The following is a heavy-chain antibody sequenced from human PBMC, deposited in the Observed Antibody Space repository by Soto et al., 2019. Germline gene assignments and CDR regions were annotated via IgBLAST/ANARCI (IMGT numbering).Heavy chain of an antibody. V-gene: IGHV3-30*03. CDR2: ISYDGSNK. J-gene: IGHJ6*02. CDR3: VAYSSSYYYYGMDV. D-gene: IGHD6-6*01. CDR1: GFTFSSYG. Sequence: GGSLRLSCAASGFTFSSYGMHWVRQAPGKGLEWVAVISYDGSNKYYADSVKGRFTISRDNSKNTLYLQMNSLRAEDTAVYYCVAYSSSYYYYGMDVWGQGTTVTVSS.